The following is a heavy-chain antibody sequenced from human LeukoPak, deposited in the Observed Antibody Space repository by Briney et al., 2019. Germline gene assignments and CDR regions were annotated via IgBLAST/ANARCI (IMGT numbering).Heavy chain of an antibody. CDR1: GGSISTYY. V-gene: IGHV4-59*08. Sequence: PSETLSLTCNVSGGSISTYYWSWIRQPPGKGVEWIGYISDGGVTSYNPSLKGRVTISVDSPKNRFSLRLTSLTAVDTALYYCARHGGTLDYFDYWGPGSLVTVSS. CDR3: ARHGGTLDYFDY. D-gene: IGHD1-26*01. J-gene: IGHJ4*02. CDR2: ISDGGVT.